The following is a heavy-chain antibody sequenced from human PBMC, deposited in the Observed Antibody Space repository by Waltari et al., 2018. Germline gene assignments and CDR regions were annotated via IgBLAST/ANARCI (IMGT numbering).Heavy chain of an antibody. CDR2: ISSSSSTI. J-gene: IGHJ4*02. CDR3: ATSSSSGLGY. D-gene: IGHD6-6*01. CDR1: GFTFSSYS. V-gene: IGHV3-48*04. Sequence: EVQLVESGGGLVQPGGSLRLSCAASGFTFSSYSMNWVRQAPGKGLEWVSYISSSSSTIYYADSVKGRFTISRDNAKNSLYLQMNSLRAEDTAVYYCATSSSSGLGYWGQGTLVTVSS.